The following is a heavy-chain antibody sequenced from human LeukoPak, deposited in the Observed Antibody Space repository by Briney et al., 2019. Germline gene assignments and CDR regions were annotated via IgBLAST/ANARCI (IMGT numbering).Heavy chain of an antibody. Sequence: GASVKVSCKASGYTFTGYYMHWVRQAPAQGLEWMGWINPNSGGTNYAQKFQGRVTMTRDTSISTAYMELSRLRSGDTAVYYCARERTLTSCYDYWGQGTLVTVSS. V-gene: IGHV1-2*02. J-gene: IGHJ4*02. CDR3: ARERTLTSCYDY. D-gene: IGHD2-15*01. CDR1: GYTFTGYY. CDR2: INPNSGGT.